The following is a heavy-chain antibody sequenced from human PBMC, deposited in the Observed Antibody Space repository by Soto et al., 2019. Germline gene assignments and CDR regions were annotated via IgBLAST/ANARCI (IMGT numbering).Heavy chain of an antibody. J-gene: IGHJ4*02. Sequence: PSETLSLTCTVSGGSISTYYWSWIRQPPGKGLEWIGFFYYTGSTNYNPSLKSRLTISLDTSKNQFSLKLSSVTAADTAFYYCARARDYGDYAFDSWGQGTLVTVSS. CDR3: ARARDYGDYAFDS. V-gene: IGHV4-59*01. CDR2: FYYTGST. CDR1: GGSISTYY. D-gene: IGHD4-17*01.